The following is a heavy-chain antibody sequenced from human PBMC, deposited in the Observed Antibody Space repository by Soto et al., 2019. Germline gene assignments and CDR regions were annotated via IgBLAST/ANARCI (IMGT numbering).Heavy chain of an antibody. V-gene: IGHV3-21*01. CDR3: ARSRVAAAGTGAFDF. J-gene: IGHJ3*01. CDR2: ITTSSS. D-gene: IGHD6-13*01. Sequence: ESGGGLVNPGGSLRLSCAASGFPFSAYIMNWVRQAPGKGLEWVSSITTSSSHYADSVMGRFTISRDNAENSLYLQMNSLGVEDTAVYYCARSRVAAAGTGAFDFWGQGTMVTVSS. CDR1: GFPFSAYI.